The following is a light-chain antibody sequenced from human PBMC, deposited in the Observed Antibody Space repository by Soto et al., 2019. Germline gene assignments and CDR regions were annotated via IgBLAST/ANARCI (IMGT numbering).Light chain of an antibody. CDR3: QQDGRVPIA. CDR2: GAS. Sequence: IVLTQSPDTLSFSPGERATLSCRASQSVSSDYLVWYQQKPGQAPRLLIYGASRRATGIPDRFSGSGSGKDFILTISRLEPDDFAVYYCQQDGRVPIAFGGGNKLQIX. J-gene: IGKJ4*01. CDR1: QSVSSDY. V-gene: IGKV3-20*01.